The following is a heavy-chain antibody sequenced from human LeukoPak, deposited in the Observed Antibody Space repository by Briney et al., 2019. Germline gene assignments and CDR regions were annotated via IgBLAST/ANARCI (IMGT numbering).Heavy chain of an antibody. J-gene: IGHJ5*02. CDR3: ARGLDGTRGIVVVPAATNWFDP. CDR2: INHSGST. D-gene: IGHD2-2*01. CDR1: GGSISSYY. V-gene: IGHV4-34*01. Sequence: SETLSLTCTVSGGSISSYYWSWIRQPPGKGLEWIGEINHSGSTNYNPSLKSRVTISVDTSKNQFSLKLSSVTAADTAVYYCARGLDGTRGIVVVPAATNWFDPWGQGTLVTVSS.